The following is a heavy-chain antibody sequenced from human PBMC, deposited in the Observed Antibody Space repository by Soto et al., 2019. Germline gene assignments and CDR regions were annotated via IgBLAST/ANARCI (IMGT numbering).Heavy chain of an antibody. J-gene: IGHJ6*02. Sequence: GGSLRLSCAASGFTFSSYGMHWVRQAPGKGLEWVAVISYDGSNKYYADSVKGRFTISRDNSKNTLYLQMNSLRAEDTAVYYCAKALQLERGGGMDVWGQGTTVTVSS. CDR2: ISYDGSNK. CDR3: AKALQLERGGGMDV. D-gene: IGHD1-1*01. CDR1: GFTFSSYG. V-gene: IGHV3-30*18.